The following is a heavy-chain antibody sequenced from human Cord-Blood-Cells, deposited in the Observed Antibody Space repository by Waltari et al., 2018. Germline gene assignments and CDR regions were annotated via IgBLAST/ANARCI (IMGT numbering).Heavy chain of an antibody. CDR2: INHSGST. V-gene: IGHV4-34*01. CDR3: ATRDDNWTWFDP. D-gene: IGHD1-20*01. Sequence: QVQLQQWGAGLLKPSETLSLTCAVYGGSFSGYYWSWIRQPPGKGLEWIGEINHSGSTNYNPSLKSRVTISVDTSKNQFSLKLSSVTAADTAVYYCATRDDNWTWFDPWGQGTLVTVSS. CDR1: GGSFSGYY. J-gene: IGHJ5*02.